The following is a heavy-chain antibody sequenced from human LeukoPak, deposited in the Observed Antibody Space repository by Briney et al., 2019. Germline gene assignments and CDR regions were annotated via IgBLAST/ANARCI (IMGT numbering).Heavy chain of an antibody. J-gene: IGHJ4*02. CDR1: GGSFSGYY. CDR2: INHSGST. Sequence: KPSETLSLTCAVYGGSFSGYYWSWIRQPPGKGLEWIGEINHSGSTNYDPSLKSRVTISVDTSKNQFSLKLSSVTAADTDVYYCARGLGSSWVGDYWGQGTLVTVSS. CDR3: ARGLGSSWVGDY. V-gene: IGHV4-34*01. D-gene: IGHD6-13*01.